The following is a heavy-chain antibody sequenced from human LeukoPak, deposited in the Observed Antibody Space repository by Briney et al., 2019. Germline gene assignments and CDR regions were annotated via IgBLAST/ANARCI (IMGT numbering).Heavy chain of an antibody. CDR2: FDPEDSET. D-gene: IGHD3-16*02. CDR3: ATLGMRGSYRYHLHYFDY. CDR1: GYTLTELS. Sequence: GASVKVSCKVSGYTLTELSMHWVRQAPGKGLEWMGGFDPEDSETIYAQKFQGRVTMTEDTSTDTAYMELSSLRSEDTAVYYCATLGMRGSYRYHLHYFDYWGQGTLVTVSS. V-gene: IGHV1-24*01. J-gene: IGHJ4*02.